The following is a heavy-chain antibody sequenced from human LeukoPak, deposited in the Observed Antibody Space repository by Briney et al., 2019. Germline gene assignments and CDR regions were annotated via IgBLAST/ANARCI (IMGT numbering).Heavy chain of an antibody. J-gene: IGHJ5*02. CDR1: GFTFSSYA. CDR3: AKDTCSGGSCYSIWFDP. D-gene: IGHD2-15*01. V-gene: IGHV3-23*01. Sequence: GGSLRLSCAASGFTFSSYAMSWVRQAPGKGLEWVSGISGSGGSTNYADSVKGRFTICRDNSKNTLFLKMNSLRAEDTAVYYCAKDTCSGGSCYSIWFDPWGQGTLVTVSS. CDR2: ISGSGGST.